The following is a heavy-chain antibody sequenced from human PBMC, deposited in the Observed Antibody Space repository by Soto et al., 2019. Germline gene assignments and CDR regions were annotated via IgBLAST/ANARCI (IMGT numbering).Heavy chain of an antibody. CDR3: ATYYYDSSGYYSALDY. V-gene: IGHV1-18*04. D-gene: IGHD3-22*01. Sequence: ASVKVSCKASRYTFTSYGISWVRQAPVQGLEWMGWISAYNGNTNYAQKLQGRVTMTTDTSTSTAYMELRSLRSDDTAVYYCATYYYDSSGYYSALDYWGQGTLVTVSS. CDR1: RYTFTSYG. CDR2: ISAYNGNT. J-gene: IGHJ4*02.